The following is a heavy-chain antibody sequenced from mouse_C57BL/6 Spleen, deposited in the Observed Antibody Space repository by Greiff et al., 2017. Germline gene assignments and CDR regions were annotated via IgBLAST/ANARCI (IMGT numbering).Heavy chain of an antibody. J-gene: IGHJ2*01. CDR1: GYTFTSYT. CDR3: ARGGIITTVVAPFDD. D-gene: IGHD1-1*01. V-gene: IGHV1-4*01. Sequence: QVQLQQSGAELARPGASVKMSCKASGYTFTSYTMHWVKQRPGQGLEWIGYINPSSGYTKYNQKFKDKATLTADKSSSTAYMQLSSLTSEDSAVYYCARGGIITTVVAPFDDWGQGTTLTVSS. CDR2: INPSSGYT.